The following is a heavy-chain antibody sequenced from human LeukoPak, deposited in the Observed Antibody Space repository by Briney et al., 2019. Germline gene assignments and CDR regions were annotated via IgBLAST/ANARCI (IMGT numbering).Heavy chain of an antibody. D-gene: IGHD6-13*01. CDR1: GGSISSYY. CDR2: IYYSGST. Sequence: SETLSLTCTVSGGSISSYYWSWIRQPPGKGLEWIGYIYYSGSTNYNPSLKSRVTISVDTSKNQFSLKLSFVTAADTAVYYCAGHGAAAGRIFDYWGQGTLVTVSS. CDR3: AGHGAAAGRIFDY. J-gene: IGHJ4*02. V-gene: IGHV4-59*08.